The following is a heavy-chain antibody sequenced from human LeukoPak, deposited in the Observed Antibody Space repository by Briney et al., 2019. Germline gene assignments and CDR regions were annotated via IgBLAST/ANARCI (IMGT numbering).Heavy chain of an antibody. D-gene: IGHD4-17*01. V-gene: IGHV1-3*01. CDR3: ARYGDASFDY. Sequence: ASVKVSCKASGYTFTSYAMHWVRQAPGQRLEWMGWINADNGNTKYSQKFQGRLTITGDTSASTASMELSSLRSEDTAVYYCARYGDASFDYWGQGTLVTVSS. CDR2: INADNGNT. J-gene: IGHJ4*02. CDR1: GYTFTSYA.